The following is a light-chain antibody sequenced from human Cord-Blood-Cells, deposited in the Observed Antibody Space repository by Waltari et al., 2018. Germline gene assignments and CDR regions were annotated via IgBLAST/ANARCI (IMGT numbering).Light chain of an antibody. CDR1: QSVLYSSNNKNY. J-gene: IGKJ2*01. CDR2: CAS. CDR3: QQYYSTPHT. Sequence: DIVMTQSPDSLAVSLGERATINCKSSQSVLYSSNNKNYLAWYQQKPGHPPKLLIYCASTRESGVPDRFSGSGSGTDFTLTISSLQAEDVAVYYCQQYYSTPHTFGQGTKLEIK. V-gene: IGKV4-1*01.